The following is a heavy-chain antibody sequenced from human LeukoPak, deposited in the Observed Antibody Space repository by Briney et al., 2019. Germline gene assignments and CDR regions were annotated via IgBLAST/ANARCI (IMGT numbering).Heavy chain of an antibody. CDR2: TYYSGST. J-gene: IGHJ5*02. CDR1: GGSISSSSYY. D-gene: IGHD3-22*01. V-gene: IGHV4-39*01. CDR3: ARRDSSGYYGPLNWFDP. Sequence: SETPSLTCTVSGGSISSSSYYWGWICQPPGKGLEWIGSTYYSGSTYYNPSLKSRVTISVDTSKNQFSLKLSSVTAADTAVYYCARRDSSGYYGPLNWFDPWGQGTLVTVSS.